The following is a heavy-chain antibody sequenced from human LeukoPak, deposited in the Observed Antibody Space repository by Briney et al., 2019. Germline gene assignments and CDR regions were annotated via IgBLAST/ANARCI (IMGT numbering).Heavy chain of an antibody. Sequence: ASVKVSCKASGYTFTSYDINWVREATGQGLEWMGWMNPNSGNIGYAQKFQGRVTMTRNTSNSTAYMELSSLRSEDTAVYYCARGDYVWGSYRYNRNWFDPWGQETLVTLSS. V-gene: IGHV1-8*01. CDR2: MNPNSGNI. CDR1: GYTFTSYD. J-gene: IGHJ5*02. CDR3: ARGDYVWGSYRYNRNWFDP. D-gene: IGHD3-16*02.